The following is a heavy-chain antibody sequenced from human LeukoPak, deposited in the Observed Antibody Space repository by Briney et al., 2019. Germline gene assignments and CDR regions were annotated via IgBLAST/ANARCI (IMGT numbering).Heavy chain of an antibody. CDR2: IWYDGSNK. CDR3: AREDRRTVDY. Sequence: GGSLRLSCVASGFTFSNYDMHWVRQAPGKGLEWVAVIWYDGSNKYYADSVKGRFTISRDNSKNTLYLQMNSLRAKDTAVYYCAREDRRTVDYWGQGTLVTVS. D-gene: IGHD3-16*02. CDR1: GFTFSNYD. V-gene: IGHV3-33*08. J-gene: IGHJ4*02.